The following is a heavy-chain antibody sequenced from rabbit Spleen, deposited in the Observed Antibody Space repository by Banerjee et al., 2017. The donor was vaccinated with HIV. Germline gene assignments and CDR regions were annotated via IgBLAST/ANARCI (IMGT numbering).Heavy chain of an antibody. Sequence: EQLVESGGGLVTLGGSLKLSCKASGIDFSSFGISWVRQAPGKGLEWIACIVDGDGTTYYASWAKGRFTISRSTSLNTVTLQMTSLTAADTATYFCARDYGGYGYAGYYFKLWGPGTLVTVS. CDR2: IVDGDGTT. V-gene: IGHV1S47*01. CDR1: GIDFSSFG. D-gene: IGHD6-1*01. CDR3: ARDYGGYGYAGYYFKL. J-gene: IGHJ4*01.